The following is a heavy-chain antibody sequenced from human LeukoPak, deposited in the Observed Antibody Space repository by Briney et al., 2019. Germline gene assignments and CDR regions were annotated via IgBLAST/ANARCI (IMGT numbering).Heavy chain of an antibody. CDR3: ARDFGYCSSTSCYVAFDI. CDR2: INPNSGGT. J-gene: IGHJ3*02. V-gene: IGHV1-2*02. D-gene: IGHD2-2*01. CDR1: GYTFTGYY. Sequence: GASVKVSCKASGYTFTGYYMHWVRQAPGQGLEWMGWINPNSGGTNYAQKFQGRVTMTRDTSISTAYMELSRLRSDDTAVYYCARDFGYCSSTSCYVAFDIWGQGTMVTVSS.